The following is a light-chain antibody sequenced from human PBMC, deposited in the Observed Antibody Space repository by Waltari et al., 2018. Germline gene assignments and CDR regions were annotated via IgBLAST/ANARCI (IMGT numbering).Light chain of an antibody. CDR1: SSDVGAYNY. J-gene: IGLJ2*01. Sequence: QSALTQPASVSGSPGQSLTISCTGTSSDVGAYNYVSWYQQHPGRAPRLMIYGVTIRPSGVSIRFSVSKSGNTASLTISGLQPEDEAYYYCSSYTTSDTLVFAGGTKLTVL. V-gene: IGLV2-14*03. CDR2: GVT. CDR3: SSYTTSDTLV.